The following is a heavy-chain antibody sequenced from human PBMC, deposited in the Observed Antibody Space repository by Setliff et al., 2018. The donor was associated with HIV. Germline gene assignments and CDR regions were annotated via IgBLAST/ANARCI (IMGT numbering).Heavy chain of an antibody. Sequence: ASVKVSCKTSGYTFNDYYIQWVRQTPGQGLEWMGWINPKTGDTSYAQKFHSWVTLTRDTSITTAYLEVRSDDTAVYYCARKRVGFDGIDVWGQGTTVTVSS. V-gene: IGHV1-2*04. J-gene: IGHJ6*02. D-gene: IGHD1-26*01. CDR2: INPKTGDT. CDR1: GYTFNDYY. CDR3: ARKRVGFDGIDV.